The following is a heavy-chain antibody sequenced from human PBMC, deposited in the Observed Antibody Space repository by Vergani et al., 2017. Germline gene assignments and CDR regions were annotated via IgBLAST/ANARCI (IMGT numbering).Heavy chain of an antibody. J-gene: IGHJ4*02. CDR1: GFTFSSYW. CDR2: INSDGSST. D-gene: IGHD1-1*01. V-gene: IGHV3-74*02. CDR3: ARGPLDGLFDY. Sequence: VQLVESGGVVVQPGGSLRLSCAASGFTFSSYWMHWVRQAPGKGLVWVSRINSDGSSTSYADSVKGRFTISRDNAKNTLYLQMNSLRAEDTAVYYCARGPLDGLFDYWGQGSLVTVSS.